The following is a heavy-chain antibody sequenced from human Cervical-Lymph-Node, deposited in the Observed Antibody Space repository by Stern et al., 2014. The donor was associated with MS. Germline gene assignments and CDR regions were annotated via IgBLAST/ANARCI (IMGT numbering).Heavy chain of an antibody. Sequence: VHLVESGGGVVQPGGSLRLSCAASGFTFSTSGMHWVRQAPGKGLDWVAVISYDGSNKYYVDSVRGRFTISRDNSKNTVYLQMNSLRIEDTGVYYCANAAALSCRSPSCYKAFEYWGQGIMVTVSS. J-gene: IGHJ4*02. D-gene: IGHD2-2*02. CDR2: ISYDGSNK. V-gene: IGHV3-30*18. CDR1: GFTFSTSG. CDR3: ANAAALSCRSPSCYKAFEY.